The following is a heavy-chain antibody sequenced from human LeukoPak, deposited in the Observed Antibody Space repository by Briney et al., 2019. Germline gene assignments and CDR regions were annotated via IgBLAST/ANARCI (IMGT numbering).Heavy chain of an antibody. CDR3: AKSAGDFWSGYSGY. V-gene: IGHV3-53*01. D-gene: IGHD3-3*01. CDR1: GFTVSSNY. Sequence: PGGSLRLSCAASGFTVSSNYMSWVRQAPGKGLEWVSVIYSGGSTYYADSVKGRFTISRDNSKNTLYLQMNSLRAEDTAVYYCAKSAGDFWSGYSGYWGQGTLVTVSS. CDR2: IYSGGST. J-gene: IGHJ4*02.